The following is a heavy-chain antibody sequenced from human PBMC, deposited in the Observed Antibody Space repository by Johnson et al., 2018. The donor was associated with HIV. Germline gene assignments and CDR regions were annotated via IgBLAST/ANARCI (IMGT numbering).Heavy chain of an antibody. CDR2: ISYDGSNK. CDR3: ARVHIAARWSNAFDF. V-gene: IGHV3-30*03. J-gene: IGHJ3*01. CDR1: GFTFDNYG. D-gene: IGHD6-6*01. Sequence: QVQLVESGGGVVRPGGSLRLSCAASGFTFDNYGVSWVRQAPGKGLEWVAVISYDGSNKYYADSVKGRFTISRDNSKNTLYLQMDALRPGDTGIYYCARVHIAARWSNAFDFWGQGTMVTVSS.